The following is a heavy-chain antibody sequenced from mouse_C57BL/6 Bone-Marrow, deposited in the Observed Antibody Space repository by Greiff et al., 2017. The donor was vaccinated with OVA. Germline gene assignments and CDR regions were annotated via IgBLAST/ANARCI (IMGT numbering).Heavy chain of an antibody. V-gene: IGHV1-64*01. CDR1: GYTFTSYW. CDR3: ARGDYGSYWYFDV. J-gene: IGHJ1*03. D-gene: IGHD1-1*01. Sequence: QVQLQQPGAELVKPGASVKLSCKASGYTFTSYWMHWVKQRPGQGLEWIGLIHPNSGSTNYNEKFKSKATLTVDKSSSTAYMQLSLLTSEDSAVYYCARGDYGSYWYFDVWGTGTTVTVSS. CDR2: IHPNSGST.